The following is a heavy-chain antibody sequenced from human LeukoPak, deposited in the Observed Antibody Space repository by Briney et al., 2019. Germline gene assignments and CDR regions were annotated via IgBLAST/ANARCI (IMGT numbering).Heavy chain of an antibody. CDR3: ARGQADPLLPREYYYYMDV. CDR1: GFTFSSYA. D-gene: IGHD2-15*01. V-gene: IGHV3-30-3*01. J-gene: IGHJ6*03. Sequence: PGGSLRLSCAASGFTFSSYAMHWVRQAPGKGLEWVAVISYDGSNKYYADSVKGRFTISRDNSKNTLYLQMNSLRAEDTAVYYCARGQADPLLPREYYYYMDVWGKGTTVTVSS. CDR2: ISYDGSNK.